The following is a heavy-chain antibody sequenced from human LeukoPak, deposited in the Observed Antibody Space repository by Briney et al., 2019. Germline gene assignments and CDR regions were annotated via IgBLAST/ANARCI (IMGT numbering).Heavy chain of an antibody. CDR2: ISAYNGNT. V-gene: IGHV1-18*01. J-gene: IGHJ1*01. D-gene: IGHD2-2*02. CDR1: GYTFTSYG. Sequence: ASVKVSCKASGYTFTSYGISWVRQAPGRGLEWMGWISAYNGNTNYAQKLQGRVTMTTDTSTSTAYMELRSLRSDDTAVYYCARESRYCSSTSCYTVSPFQHWGQGTLVTVSS. CDR3: ARESRYCSSTSCYTVSPFQH.